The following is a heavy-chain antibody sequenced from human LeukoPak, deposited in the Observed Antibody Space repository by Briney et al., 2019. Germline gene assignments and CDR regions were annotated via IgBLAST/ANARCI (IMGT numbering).Heavy chain of an antibody. J-gene: IGHJ6*02. CDR2: IYYSGST. V-gene: IGHV4-31*03. D-gene: IGHD2-2*01. CDR1: GGSISSGGYY. CDR3: ARGLVVPAVLGAYYYYYGMDV. Sequence: PSETLSLTCTVSGGSISSGGYYWSWIRQHPGKGLEWIGYIYYSGSTYYNPSLKSRVTISVDTSKNQFSLKLSSVTAADTAVDYCARGLVVPAVLGAYYYYYGMDVWGQGTTVTVSS.